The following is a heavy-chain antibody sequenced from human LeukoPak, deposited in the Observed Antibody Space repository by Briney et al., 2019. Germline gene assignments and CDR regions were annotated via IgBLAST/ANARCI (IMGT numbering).Heavy chain of an antibody. CDR2: IIPIFGTA. D-gene: IGHD3-10*01. V-gene: IGHV1-69*06. J-gene: IGHJ4*02. CDR1: GGTFSSYA. Sequence: GASVKVSCKASGGTFSSYAISWVRQAPGQGLEWMGGIIPIFGTANYAQKFQGRVTITADKSTSTAYMELSSLRSEDTAVYYCASPRAGSYYYFDYWGQGTLVTVSS. CDR3: ASPRAGSYYYFDY.